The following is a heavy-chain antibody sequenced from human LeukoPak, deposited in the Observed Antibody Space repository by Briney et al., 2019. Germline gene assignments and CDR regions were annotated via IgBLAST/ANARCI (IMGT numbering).Heavy chain of an antibody. D-gene: IGHD2-2*01. J-gene: IGHJ4*02. V-gene: IGHV3-21*01. CDR2: ISSSSRYI. CDR3: ARDLGPRTSCYDY. Sequence: GGSLRLXCAASGFTYSTYSMNWVRRAPGKGLESVSSISSSSRYIYYPDSLKGRFTVSRDNAKNSLFLQMNSLRAEDTAVYYCARDLGPRTSCYDYWGQGTLVTVSS. CDR1: GFTYSTYS.